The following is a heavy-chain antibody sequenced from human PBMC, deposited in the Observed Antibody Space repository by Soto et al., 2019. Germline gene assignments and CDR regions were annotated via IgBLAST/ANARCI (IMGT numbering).Heavy chain of an antibody. V-gene: IGHV1-3*01. D-gene: IGHD3-10*01. CDR2: SSAGFGNT. Sequence: QVQLVQSGAEVKKPGAAEKVSCKASAYTFTTYAILWVRQAPGQGLEWMGWSSAGFGNTQHSQKFQGRDTITRDTSASTAYMELSSLSSEDTAVYYCARGSKGSSSLLASYYYGMDVWGQGTTVTVSS. J-gene: IGHJ6*02. CDR3: ARGSKGSSSLLASYYYGMDV. CDR1: AYTFTTYA.